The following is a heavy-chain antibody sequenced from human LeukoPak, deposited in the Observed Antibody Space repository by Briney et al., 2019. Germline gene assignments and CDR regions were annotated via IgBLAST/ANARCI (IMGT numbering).Heavy chain of an antibody. CDR3: ARGYRRNWFDP. D-gene: IGHD2-2*02. J-gene: IGHJ5*02. CDR2: IYYSGST. Sequence: SETLSLTCTVSGGSISSSSYYWGWIRQPPGKGLEWIGYIYYSGSTNYNPSLKSRVTISVDTSKNQFSLKLSSVTAADTAVYYCARGYRRNWFDPWGQGTLVTVSS. CDR1: GGSISSSSYY. V-gene: IGHV4-61*05.